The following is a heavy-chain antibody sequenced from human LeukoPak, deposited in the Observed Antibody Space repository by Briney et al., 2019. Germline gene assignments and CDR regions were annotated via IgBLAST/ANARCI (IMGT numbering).Heavy chain of an antibody. CDR3: ARERKNYYDSSGYVDY. J-gene: IGHJ4*02. Sequence: ASVKVSCKASGYTFTGYYMHWVRQAPGQGLEWMGWINPNSGGTNYAQKFQGWVTMTRDTSISTAYMELSRLRSDDTAVYYCARERKNYYDSSGYVDYWGQGTLVTVSS. V-gene: IGHV1-2*04. CDR1: GYTFTGYY. CDR2: INPNSGGT. D-gene: IGHD3-22*01.